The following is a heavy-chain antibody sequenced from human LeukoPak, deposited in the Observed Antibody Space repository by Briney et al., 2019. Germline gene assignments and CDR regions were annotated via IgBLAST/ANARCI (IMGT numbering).Heavy chain of an antibody. CDR3: ARGDGYSYGRVRQRTKFDP. D-gene: IGHD5-18*01. J-gene: IGHJ5*02. CDR2: ISAYNGNT. Sequence: GASVKVSCKASGYTFTSYGISWVRQAPGQGLEWMGWISAYNGNTNYAQKLQGRVTMTTDTSTSTAYMELRSLRSDDTAVYYCARGDGYSYGRVRQRTKFDPWGQGTLVTVSS. CDR1: GYTFTSYG. V-gene: IGHV1-18*01.